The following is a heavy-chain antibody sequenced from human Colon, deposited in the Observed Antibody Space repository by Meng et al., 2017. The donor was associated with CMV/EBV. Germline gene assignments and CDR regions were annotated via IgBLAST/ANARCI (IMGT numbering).Heavy chain of an antibody. CDR1: VAPSLTDV. Sequence: VPLHHWRARLLTPPQTLSLSCTVSVAPSLTDVGTWFGPPPGKGLVWIGEIYHSQLNYTPSLKRRVTISRDTSKNPFSLKLSSVTAADTAVYYCATGSSQAWELLHYWGQGTLVTVSS. J-gene: IGHJ4*02. D-gene: IGHD1-26*01. V-gene: IGHV4-34*01. CDR3: ATGSSQAWELLHY. CDR2: IYHSQL.